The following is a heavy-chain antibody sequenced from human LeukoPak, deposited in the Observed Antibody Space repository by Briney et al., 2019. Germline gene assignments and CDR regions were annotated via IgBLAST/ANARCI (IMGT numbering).Heavy chain of an antibody. CDR2: ISYDGSNK. V-gene: IGHV3-30-3*01. J-gene: IGHJ4*02. CDR3: ARPYSSGWYGDLDY. CDR1: GFTFSSYA. D-gene: IGHD6-19*01. Sequence: GGSLRLSCAASGFTFSSYAMDWVRQAPGKGLEWVAVISYDGSNKYYADSVKGRFTISRDNSKNTLYLQMNSLRAEDTAMYYCARPYSSGWYGDLDYWGQGTLVTVSS.